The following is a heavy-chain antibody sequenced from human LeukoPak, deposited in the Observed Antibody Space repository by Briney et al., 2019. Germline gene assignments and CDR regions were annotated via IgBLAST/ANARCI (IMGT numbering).Heavy chain of an antibody. V-gene: IGHV3-23*01. D-gene: IGHD6-6*01. CDR3: ARHRSSWLIDY. J-gene: IGHJ4*02. CDR2: ISGSGGNT. CDR1: GFTFSSYA. Sequence: SGGSLRLSCAASGFTFSSYAMSWVRQAPGKGLEWVSAISGSGGNTYYADSVRGRFTISRDNPKNTLYLQMNSLRAEDTAVYYCARHRSSWLIDYWGQGTLVTVSS.